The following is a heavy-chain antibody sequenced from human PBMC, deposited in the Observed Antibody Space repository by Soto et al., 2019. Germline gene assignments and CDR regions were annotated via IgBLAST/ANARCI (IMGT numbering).Heavy chain of an antibody. Sequence: ASVKVSCKASGYTFTGYFIHWVRQAPGQGLEWMGWINPNSGATKYAQKFQGRVTVTRDTPINTAYMELTILRSDDTAVYYCARGGGTILAPLPWGQGTLVTVSS. D-gene: IGHD3-3*01. J-gene: IGHJ5*02. V-gene: IGHV1-2*02. CDR1: GYTFTGYF. CDR3: ARGGGTILAPLP. CDR2: INPNSGAT.